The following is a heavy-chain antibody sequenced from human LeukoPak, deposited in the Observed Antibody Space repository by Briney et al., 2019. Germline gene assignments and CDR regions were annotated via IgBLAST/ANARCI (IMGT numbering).Heavy chain of an antibody. Sequence: GESLKISCKGSGYSFTSYWIGWVRQMPGKGLEWMGIIYPGDSDTRYSPSFQGQVTISADKPISTAYLQWSSLKASDTAMYYCARPLLGATQGDAFDIWGQGTMVTVSS. CDR1: GYSFTSYW. CDR2: IYPGDSDT. CDR3: ARPLLGATQGDAFDI. V-gene: IGHV5-51*01. J-gene: IGHJ3*02. D-gene: IGHD1-1*01.